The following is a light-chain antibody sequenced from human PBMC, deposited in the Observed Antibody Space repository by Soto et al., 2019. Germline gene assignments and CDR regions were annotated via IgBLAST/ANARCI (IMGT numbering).Light chain of an antibody. CDR3: CSYAGSYTYV. J-gene: IGLJ1*01. V-gene: IGLV2-11*01. CDR1: SSDVGGHNY. Sequence: QSVLTQPRSVSASPGQSVTISCTGTSSDVGGHNYVSWYQQHAGKAPKLMISSVNKRPSGIPDRFSGSKSGNTASLTISGLQPDDEADYYCCSYAGSYTYVFGTGTKVTVL. CDR2: SVN.